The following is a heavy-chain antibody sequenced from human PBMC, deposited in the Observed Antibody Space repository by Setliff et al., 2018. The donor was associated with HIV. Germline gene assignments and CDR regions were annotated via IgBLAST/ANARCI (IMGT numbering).Heavy chain of an antibody. V-gene: IGHV1-46*01. CDR3: ASAGAWQRNSLDI. J-gene: IGHJ3*02. D-gene: IGHD5-12*01. Sequence: SVKVSCKPSGYSFTNHYMHWVRQAPGQGLEWMGEINPTGGSTRNTQKFQGRVALTRDASTSTVYMERSSLRSEDTAVYYCASAGAWQRNSLDIWGQGTMVTVSS. CDR2: INPTGGST. CDR1: GYSFTNHY.